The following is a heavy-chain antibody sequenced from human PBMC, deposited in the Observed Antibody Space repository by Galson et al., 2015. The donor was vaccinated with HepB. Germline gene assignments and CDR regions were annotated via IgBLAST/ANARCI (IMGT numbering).Heavy chain of an antibody. V-gene: IGHV1-18*01. CDR1: GGTFSSYA. CDR2: ISAYNGNT. CDR3: ARTTGVYYAMDV. J-gene: IGHJ6*02. Sequence: SVKVSCKASGGTFSSYAISWVRQAPGQGLEWMGWISAYNGNTKFAQRLQGRVTMTTDTSTSTAYMELRSLRSDDTAVYFCARTTGVYYAMDVWGQGTTVTVSS. D-gene: IGHD2-8*01.